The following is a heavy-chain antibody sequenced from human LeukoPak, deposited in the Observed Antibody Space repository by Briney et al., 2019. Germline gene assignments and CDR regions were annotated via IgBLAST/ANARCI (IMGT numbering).Heavy chain of an antibody. Sequence: GGSLRLSCAASGFIFNSYAMHWVRQAPGRGLEYVSAITSNGGSTFYANSVKGRFTISRDNSKNTLYLQMGSLRAEDMAVYYCTRGPGYDYVWGSYRADYWGQGTLVTVSS. CDR1: GFIFNSYA. D-gene: IGHD3-16*02. J-gene: IGHJ4*02. CDR2: ITSNGGST. CDR3: TRGPGYDYVWGSYRADY. V-gene: IGHV3-64*01.